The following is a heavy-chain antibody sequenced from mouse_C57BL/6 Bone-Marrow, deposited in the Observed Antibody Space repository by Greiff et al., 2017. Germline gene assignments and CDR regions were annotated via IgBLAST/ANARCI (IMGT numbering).Heavy chain of an antibody. CDR3: ARTTVVVDFDY. D-gene: IGHD1-1*01. V-gene: IGHV5-4*03. CDR1: GFTFSSYA. Sequence: EVKVEESGGGLVKPGGSLKLSCAASGFTFSSYAMSWVRQTPEKRLEWVATISDGGSYTYYPDNVKGRFTISRDNAKNNLYLQMSHLKSEDTAMYYCARTTVVVDFDYWGQGTTLTVSS. CDR2: ISDGGSYT. J-gene: IGHJ2*01.